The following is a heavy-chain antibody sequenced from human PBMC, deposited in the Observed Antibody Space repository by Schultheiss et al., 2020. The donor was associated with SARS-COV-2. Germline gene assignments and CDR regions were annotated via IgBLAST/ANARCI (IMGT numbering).Heavy chain of an antibody. J-gene: IGHJ3*02. D-gene: IGHD3-3*01. Sequence: SETLSLTCTVSGGSISSSYYWGWIRQPPGKGLEWIGSIYYSGSTYYNPSLKSRVTISVDTSKNQFSLKLSSVTAADTAVYYCARFGYYDYAFDIWGQGTMVTVSS. CDR1: GGSISSSYY. CDR2: IYYSGST. V-gene: IGHV4-39*01. CDR3: ARFGYYDYAFDI.